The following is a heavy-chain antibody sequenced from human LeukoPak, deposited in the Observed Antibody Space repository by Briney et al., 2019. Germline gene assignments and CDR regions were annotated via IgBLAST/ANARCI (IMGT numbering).Heavy chain of an antibody. J-gene: IGHJ4*02. D-gene: IGHD3-22*01. V-gene: IGHV1-2*02. Sequence: ASVKVSCKASGYTFTGYYMHWVRQAPGQGLEWMGWINPNSGGTNYAQKFQGRVTMTRDTSISTAYMELSRLRSDDTAVYYCARGDSSGYYKVHAYLDYWGQGTLVTVSS. CDR2: INPNSGGT. CDR3: ARGDSSGYYKVHAYLDY. CDR1: GYTFTGYY.